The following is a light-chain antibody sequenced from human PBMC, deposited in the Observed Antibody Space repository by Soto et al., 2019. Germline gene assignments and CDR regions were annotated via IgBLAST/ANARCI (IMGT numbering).Light chain of an antibody. J-gene: IGKJ4*01. Sequence: EIVLTQSPGTLSLSPGERATLSCRASQSVSNNYLAWYQQKPGQTPRLLMYGTSSRAPGIPDRFSGSGSGTGFTLTIRRLEPEDFAVYYCQHYDNTPTFGGGTKVDI. CDR2: GTS. CDR1: QSVSNNY. CDR3: QHYDNTPT. V-gene: IGKV3-20*01.